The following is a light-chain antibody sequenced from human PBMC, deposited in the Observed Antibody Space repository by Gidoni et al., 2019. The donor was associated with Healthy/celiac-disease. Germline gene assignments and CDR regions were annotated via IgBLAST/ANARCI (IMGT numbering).Light chain of an antibody. CDR3: QQYNNWPGT. Sequence: EILMTQSPATLSVSPGERATLSCRASQSVSSNLAWYQQKPVQAPRLLIYGASTRPTGIPARFSGSGSGTEFTLTISSLQSEDFAVYYCQQYNNWPGTFGQGTKVEIK. CDR1: QSVSSN. V-gene: IGKV3-15*01. J-gene: IGKJ1*01. CDR2: GAS.